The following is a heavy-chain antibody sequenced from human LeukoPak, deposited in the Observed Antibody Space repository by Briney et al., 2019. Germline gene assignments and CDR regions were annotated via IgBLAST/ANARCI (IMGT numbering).Heavy chain of an antibody. J-gene: IGHJ6*02. Sequence: PGGSLRLSCAASGFTFSSYGMHWVRQAPGKGLEWVAVIWYDGSNKYYADSVKGRFTISRDNAKNSLYLQMNSLRAEDTAVYYCARVHPNPTYCSGGSCYYYYYGMDVWGQGTTVTVSS. CDR3: ARVHPNPTYCSGGSCYYYYYGMDV. V-gene: IGHV3-33*01. CDR2: IWYDGSNK. D-gene: IGHD2-15*01. CDR1: GFTFSSYG.